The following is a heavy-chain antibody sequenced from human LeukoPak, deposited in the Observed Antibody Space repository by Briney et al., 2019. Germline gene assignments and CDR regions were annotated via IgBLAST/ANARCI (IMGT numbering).Heavy chain of an antibody. CDR3: ARGRYYDSSGYYSDYYYYMDV. Sequence: PSETLSLTCAVYGGSFSGYYWSWIRQPPGKGLEWIGEINHSGSTNYNPSLKSRVTISVDTSKNQFSLKLSSVTAADTAVYYCARGRYYDSSGYYSDYYYYMDVWGEGTTVTVSS. V-gene: IGHV4-34*01. J-gene: IGHJ6*03. CDR2: INHSGST. CDR1: GGSFSGYY. D-gene: IGHD3-22*01.